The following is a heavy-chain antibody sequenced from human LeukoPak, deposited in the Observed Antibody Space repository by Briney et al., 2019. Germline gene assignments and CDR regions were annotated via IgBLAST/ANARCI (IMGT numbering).Heavy chain of an antibody. V-gene: IGHV1-18*01. Sequence: ASVKVSCKASGYTFTSSGVSWVRQAPGQGLEWMGWISAYNGDINYAQKFQGRVTMTTDTSTSTAYMELRSLRSDNTAIYYCARAPERLGWFDPWGQGTLVTVSS. J-gene: IGHJ5*02. CDR3: ARAPERLGWFDP. CDR1: GYTFTSSG. D-gene: IGHD1-1*01. CDR2: ISAYNGDI.